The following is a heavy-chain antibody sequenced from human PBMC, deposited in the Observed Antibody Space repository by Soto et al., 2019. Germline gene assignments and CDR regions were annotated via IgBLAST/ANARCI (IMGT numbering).Heavy chain of an antibody. V-gene: IGHV1-18*04. D-gene: IGHD2-21*01. Sequence: QVQLVQSGAEVKKPGASVKVSCKASGYTFTSYGISWVRQAPGQGLEWMGWISAYNGNTNYAQKLQGRVTMTTHTSASTAYIELRSLRSDDTAVYYCERWWWNHNRFDPWGQGTLVTVSS. J-gene: IGHJ5*02. CDR1: GYTFTSYG. CDR2: ISAYNGNT. CDR3: ERWWWNHNRFDP.